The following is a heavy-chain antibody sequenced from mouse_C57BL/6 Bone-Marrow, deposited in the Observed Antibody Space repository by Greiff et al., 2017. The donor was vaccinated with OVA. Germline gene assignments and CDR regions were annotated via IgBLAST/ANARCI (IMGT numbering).Heavy chain of an antibody. Sequence: DVHLVESGGGLVQPGGSLKLSCAASGFTFSDYYMYWVRQTPEKRLEWVAYISNGGGSTYYPDTVKGRFTISRDNAKNTLYLQMSRLKSEDTAMYYCARGGEIYYEYWGQGTLVTVSA. J-gene: IGHJ3*01. D-gene: IGHD2-4*01. CDR3: ARGGEIYYEY. CDR2: ISNGGGST. V-gene: IGHV5-12*01. CDR1: GFTFSDYY.